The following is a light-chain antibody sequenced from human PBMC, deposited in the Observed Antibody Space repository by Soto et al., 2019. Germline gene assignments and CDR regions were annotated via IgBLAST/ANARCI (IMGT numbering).Light chain of an antibody. J-gene: IGKJ2*01. CDR2: AAS. V-gene: IGKV3-20*01. CDR1: QSVSSSY. CDR3: QHYGSSPPMYT. Sequence: EIVLMQSPSTLSLSPGERATLSCRASQSVSSSYLAWYQQKAGQAPRLLIYAASNRATGIPDRFSGSASGTDFTLTISRLEPEDFAVYYCQHYGSSPPMYTFGQGTKLDI.